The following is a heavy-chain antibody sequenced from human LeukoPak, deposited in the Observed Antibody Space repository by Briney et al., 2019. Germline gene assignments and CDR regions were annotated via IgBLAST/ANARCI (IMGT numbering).Heavy chain of an antibody. J-gene: IGHJ6*02. CDR3: AREDDSSGYYYRGFRYYYYGMDV. Sequence: PGRSLRLSCAASGFTFSSYAMHWVRQARGKGLEWVAVISYDGSNKYYADSVKGRFTISRDNSKNTLYLQMNSLRAEDTAVYYCAREDDSSGYYYRGFRYYYYGMDVWGQGTTVTVSS. CDR1: GFTFSSYA. V-gene: IGHV3-30-3*01. D-gene: IGHD3-22*01. CDR2: ISYDGSNK.